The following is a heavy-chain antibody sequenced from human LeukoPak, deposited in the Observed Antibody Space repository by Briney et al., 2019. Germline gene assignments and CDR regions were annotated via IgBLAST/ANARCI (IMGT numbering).Heavy chain of an antibody. V-gene: IGHV1-18*04. CDR1: GYTFTSYY. Sequence: ASVKVSCKASGYTFTSYYMHWVRQAPGQGLEWMGWISAYNGNTNYAQKLQGRVTMTTDTSTSTAYMELRSLRSDDTAVYYCARVQLDSIFGVVIPVFDYWGQGTLVTVSS. CDR2: ISAYNGNT. D-gene: IGHD3-3*01. CDR3: ARVQLDSIFGVVIPVFDY. J-gene: IGHJ4*02.